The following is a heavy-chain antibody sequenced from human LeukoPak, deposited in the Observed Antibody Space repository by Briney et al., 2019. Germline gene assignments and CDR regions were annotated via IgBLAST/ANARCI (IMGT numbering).Heavy chain of an antibody. V-gene: IGHV1-3*01. CDR2: INAGNGNT. CDR3: ARDSKILQQLVPTLGY. CDR1: GYTFTSYA. D-gene: IGHD6-13*01. J-gene: IGHJ4*02. Sequence: ASVKVSCKASGYTFTSYAMHWVRQAPGQRLEWMGWINAGNGNTKYSQKFQGRVTITRDTSASTAYMELSSLRSEDTAVYYCARDSKILQQLVPTLGYWGQGTLVTVSS.